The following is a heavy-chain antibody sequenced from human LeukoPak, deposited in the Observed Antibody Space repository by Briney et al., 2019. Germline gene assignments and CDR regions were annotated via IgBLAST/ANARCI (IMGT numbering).Heavy chain of an antibody. CDR2: INHSGST. Sequence: SETLSLTCAVYGGSFSGYYWSWIRQPPGKGLEWIGEINHSGSTNYNPSLKSRVTISVDTSKNQFSLKLTSVTAADTAVYYCANPARDFADSGAITWWGQGTLVTVSS. CDR3: ANPARDFADSGAITW. V-gene: IGHV4-34*01. CDR1: GGSFSGYY. D-gene: IGHD4-17*01. J-gene: IGHJ4*02.